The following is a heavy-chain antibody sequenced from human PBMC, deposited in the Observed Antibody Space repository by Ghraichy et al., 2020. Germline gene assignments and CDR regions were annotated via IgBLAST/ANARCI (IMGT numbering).Heavy chain of an antibody. D-gene: IGHD3-10*01. J-gene: IGHJ5*02. Sequence: SETLSLTCAVYGGSFSGYYWSWIRQPPGKGLEWIGEINHSGSTNYNPSLKSRVTISVDTSKNQFSLKLSSVTAADTAVYYCARSPWRVGIGYYGSGSARWFDPWGQGTLVTVSS. CDR3: ARSPWRVGIGYYGSGSARWFDP. CDR1: GGSFSGYY. CDR2: INHSGST. V-gene: IGHV4-34*01.